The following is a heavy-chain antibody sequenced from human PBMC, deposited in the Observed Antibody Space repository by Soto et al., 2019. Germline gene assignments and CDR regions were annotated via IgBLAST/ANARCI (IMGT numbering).Heavy chain of an antibody. CDR2: IYHTGNA. CDR1: GDSISNSRFY. D-gene: IGHD3-22*01. Sequence: TLSLTCSVSGDSISNSRFYWAWIRQPPGEGLEWIGSIYHTGNAYYNPSLKSRVTISVDTSKNQFSLKLTSVTAADAALYYCARDFFDSSDYTTNWFDPWGQGTLVTVSS. J-gene: IGHJ5*02. V-gene: IGHV4-39*01. CDR3: ARDFFDSSDYTTNWFDP.